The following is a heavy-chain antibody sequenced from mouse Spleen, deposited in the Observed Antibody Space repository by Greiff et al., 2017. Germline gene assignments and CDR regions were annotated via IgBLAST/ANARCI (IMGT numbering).Heavy chain of an antibody. D-gene: IGHD2-3*01. CDR1: GFTFSDYY. CDR2: INYDGSST. Sequence: EVKVVESEGGLVQPGSSMKLSCTASGFTFSDYYMAWVRQVPEKGLEWVANINYDGSSTYYLDALKSRFIISRDNAKNILYLQMSSLKSEDTATYYCARGGIYDCYSYRGQGTSVTVSS. V-gene: IGHV5-16*01. J-gene: IGHJ4*01. CDR3: ARGGIYDCYSY.